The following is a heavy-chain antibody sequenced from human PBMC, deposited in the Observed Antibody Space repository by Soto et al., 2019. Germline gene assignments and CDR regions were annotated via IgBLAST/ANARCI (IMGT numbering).Heavy chain of an antibody. J-gene: IGHJ6*02. V-gene: IGHV3-15*01. CDR3: TTDLPPIVVVPAAIVYGMDV. D-gene: IGHD2-2*01. CDR2: IKSKTDGGTT. CDR1: GFTFSNAW. Sequence: LRLSCAASGFTFSNAWMSWVRQAPGKGLEWVGRIKSKTDGGTTDYAAPVKGRFTISRDDSKNTLYLQMNSLKTEDTAVYYCTTDLPPIVVVPAAIVYGMDVWGQGTTVTV.